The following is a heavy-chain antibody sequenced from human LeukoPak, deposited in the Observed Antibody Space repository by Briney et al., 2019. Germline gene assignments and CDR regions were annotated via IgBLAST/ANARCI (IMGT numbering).Heavy chain of an antibody. CDR1: GGSISSYY. Sequence: SETLSLTCTVSGGSISSYYWSWIRQPPGKGLEWIGYIYYSGSTNYNPSLKSRVTISVDTSKNQFSLKLSSVTAADTAVYYCARHKVGATSWFDPWGQGTLVTVSS. J-gene: IGHJ5*02. V-gene: IGHV4-59*08. CDR3: ARHKVGATSWFDP. D-gene: IGHD1-26*01. CDR2: IYYSGST.